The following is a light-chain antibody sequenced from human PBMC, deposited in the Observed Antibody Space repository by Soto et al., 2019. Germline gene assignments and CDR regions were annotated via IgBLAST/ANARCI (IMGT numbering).Light chain of an antibody. CDR3: SLYTSSSTWV. CDR1: SSDVGDYEH. V-gene: IGLV2-18*01. J-gene: IGLJ3*02. CDR2: DLT. Sequence: QSALTQPPSVSGSPGQSVTISCTVTSSDVGDYEHVSWYQQAPGTAPKLIIFDLTNRPSGVPDRFSGSKSGNTPSLTIFGLQAEDEADYYCSLYTSSSTWVFGGGTKLTVL.